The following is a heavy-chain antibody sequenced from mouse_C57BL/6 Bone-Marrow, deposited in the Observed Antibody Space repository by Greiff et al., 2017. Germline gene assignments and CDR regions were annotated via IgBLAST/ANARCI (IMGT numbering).Heavy chain of an antibody. Sequence: QVQLQQPGAELVKPGASVKLSCKASGYTSTSYWMHWVKQRPGRGLEWIGRIDPNSGGTKYNEKFKSKATLTVDKPSSTAYMQLSSLTSEDSAVYYCARECDYGSSSYWYFDVWGTGTTVTVSS. CDR2: IDPNSGGT. CDR3: ARECDYGSSSYWYFDV. D-gene: IGHD1-1*01. J-gene: IGHJ1*03. V-gene: IGHV1-72*01. CDR1: GYTSTSYW.